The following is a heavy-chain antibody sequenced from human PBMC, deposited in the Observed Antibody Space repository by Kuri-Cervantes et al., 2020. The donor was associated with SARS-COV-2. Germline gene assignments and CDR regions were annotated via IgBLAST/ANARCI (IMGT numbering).Heavy chain of an antibody. CDR1: GFTCSSYW. CDR3: ATGVRGYSYGPDY. J-gene: IGHJ4*02. Sequence: GESLKISCAASGFTCSSYWMSWVRQAPGKGLEWVANIKQDGSEKYYVDSVKGRFTISRDNAKNSLYLQMNSLRAEDTAVYYCATGVRGYSYGPDYWGQGTLVTVSS. V-gene: IGHV3-7*05. CDR2: IKQDGSEK. D-gene: IGHD5-18*01.